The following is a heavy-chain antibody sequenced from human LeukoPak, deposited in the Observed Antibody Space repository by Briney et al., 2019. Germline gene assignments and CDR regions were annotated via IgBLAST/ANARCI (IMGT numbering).Heavy chain of an antibody. D-gene: IGHD3-10*01. V-gene: IGHV1-2*02. J-gene: IGHJ4*02. CDR2: INPNSGGT. CDR1: GYTFTGYY. CDR3: ARVGYYGSGSYLY. Sequence: GASVKVSCKASGYTFTGYYMHWVRQAPGQGLEWTGWINPNSGGTNYAQKFQGRVTMTRDTSISTAYMELSRLRSDDTAVYYCARVGYYGSGSYLYWGQGTLVTVSS.